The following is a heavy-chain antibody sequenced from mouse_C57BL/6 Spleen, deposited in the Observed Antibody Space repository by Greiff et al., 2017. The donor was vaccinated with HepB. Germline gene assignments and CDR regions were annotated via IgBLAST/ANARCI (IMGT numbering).Heavy chain of an antibody. CDR2: INPNNGGT. J-gene: IGHJ2*01. CDR1: GYTFTDYN. CDR3: ARRDYGSSSYYFDY. V-gene: IGHV1-18*01. Sequence: EVQLQQSGPELVKPGASVKIPCKTSGYTFTDYNMDWVKQSHGKSLEWIGDINPNNGGTIYNQKFKGKATLTVDKSSSTAYMELRSLTSEDTAVYYCARRDYGSSSYYFDYWGQGTTLTVSS. D-gene: IGHD1-1*01.